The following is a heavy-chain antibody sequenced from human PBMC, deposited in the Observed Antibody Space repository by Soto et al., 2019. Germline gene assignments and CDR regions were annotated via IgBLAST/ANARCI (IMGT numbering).Heavy chain of an antibody. V-gene: IGHV3-15*01. CDR1: GFTFSNAW. J-gene: IGHJ6*02. CDR3: TTDWAVRGISYYYYYYGMDV. CDR2: IKSKTDGGTT. D-gene: IGHD3-10*01. Sequence: GGSLRLSCAASGFTFSNAWMSWVRQAPGKGLEWVGRIKSKTDGGTTDYAAPVKGRFTISRDDSKNTLYLQMNSLKTEDTAVYYCTTDWAVRGISYYYYYYGMDVWGQGTTVTVSS.